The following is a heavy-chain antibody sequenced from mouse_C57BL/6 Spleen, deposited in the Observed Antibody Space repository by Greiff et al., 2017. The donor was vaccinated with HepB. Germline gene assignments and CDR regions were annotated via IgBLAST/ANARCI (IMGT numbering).Heavy chain of an antibody. Sequence: QVHVKQPGAELVKPGASVKLSCKASGYTFTSYWMHWVKQRPGQGLEWIGMIHPNSGSTNYNEKFKSKATLTVDKSSSTAYMQLSSLTSEDSAVYYCARSDYYGSSYGAYWGQGTLVTVSA. V-gene: IGHV1-64*01. CDR2: IHPNSGST. CDR3: ARSDYYGSSYGAY. J-gene: IGHJ3*01. CDR1: GYTFTSYW. D-gene: IGHD1-1*01.